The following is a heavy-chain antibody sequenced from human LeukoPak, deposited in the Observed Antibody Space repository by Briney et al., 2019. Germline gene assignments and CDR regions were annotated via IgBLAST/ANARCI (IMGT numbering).Heavy chain of an antibody. Sequence: GGSLRLSCAASGFTFDDYAMHWVRQAPGKGLEWVSVISWNSGSIGYADSVKGRFTISRDNAKNSLYLQMNSLRAEDTALYYCAKGQTPDYWGQGTLVSVSS. CDR1: GFTFDDYA. J-gene: IGHJ4*02. CDR3: AKGQTPDY. CDR2: ISWNSGSI. V-gene: IGHV3-9*01.